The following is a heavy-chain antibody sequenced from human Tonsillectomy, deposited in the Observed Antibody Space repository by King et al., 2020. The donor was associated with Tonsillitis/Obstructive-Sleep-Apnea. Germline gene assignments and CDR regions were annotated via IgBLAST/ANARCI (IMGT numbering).Heavy chain of an antibody. CDR2: VIPIFGTA. Sequence: QLVQSGAEVKKPGASVKVSCKASGGTFSSYAISWVRQAPGQGLEWMGGVIPIFGTANYAQKFQGRVTITADESTSTAYMELGSLRSEDTAVYYCARMYYYDSSGYYYYFQHWGQGTLVTVSS. CDR1: GGTFSSYA. CDR3: ARMYYYDSSGYYYYFQH. D-gene: IGHD3-22*01. V-gene: IGHV1-69*01. J-gene: IGHJ1*01.